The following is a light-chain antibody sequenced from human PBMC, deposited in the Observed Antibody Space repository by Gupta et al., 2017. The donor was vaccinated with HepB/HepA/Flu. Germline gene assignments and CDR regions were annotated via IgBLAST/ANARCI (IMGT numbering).Light chain of an antibody. CDR2: WAS. V-gene: IGKV4-1*01. J-gene: IGKJ2*01. Sequence: DIVMTQSPDSLAVSLGERATINCKSSQSILHSSNNMNYLAWYQQKPGLPPKLLIYWASTRESGIPDRFTGGGSGTDFTLTISSLQAEDVAVYYCQQYYTSPYTFGQGTKLAIK. CDR3: QQYYTSPYT. CDR1: QSILHSSNNMNY.